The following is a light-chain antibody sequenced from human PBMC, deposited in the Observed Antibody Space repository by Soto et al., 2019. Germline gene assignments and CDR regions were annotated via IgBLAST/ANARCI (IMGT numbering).Light chain of an antibody. V-gene: IGKV3-20*01. J-gene: IGKJ4*01. CDR3: QQYGALPTT. Sequence: EIVLTQFPGALSLSPGERVTLSCRASQTVSNTYLAWYQQKSGQAPKFLIYGASNRATGIPDRFSGSGSGTDFTLTISRLEPEDFAVYYCQQYGALPTTFGGGTKVEIK. CDR1: QTVSNTY. CDR2: GAS.